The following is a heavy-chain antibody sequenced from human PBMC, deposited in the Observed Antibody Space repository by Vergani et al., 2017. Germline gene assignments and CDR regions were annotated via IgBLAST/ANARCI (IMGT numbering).Heavy chain of an antibody. CDR1: GFTFSTYA. J-gene: IGHJ4*02. V-gene: IGHV3-64D*06. CDR2: ISSDGTRT. Sequence: EVQLVESGGGLVQPGGSLRLSCSASGFTFSTYAMHWVRQSPGKGLEFVAAISSDGTRTYYADSVKGRVTISRDNPKNTLGLQMSSLRAEDTAVYYCVKAHGGXGCCWGQGALVTVSS. D-gene: IGHD2-15*01. CDR3: VKAHGGXGCC.